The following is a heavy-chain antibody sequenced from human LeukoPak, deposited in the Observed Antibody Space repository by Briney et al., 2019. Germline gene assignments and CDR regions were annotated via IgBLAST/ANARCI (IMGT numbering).Heavy chain of an antibody. CDR2: IYDSGST. J-gene: IGHJ4*02. CDR3: ARHERYYDILTGYSHTYYFDY. V-gene: IGHV4-59*08. Sequence: SETLSLTCTDSGGSISSYYWSWIRQPPGKGLEWIGYIYDSGSTNYNPSLKSRVTISVDTSKHQFSLKLSSVTAADTAVYYCARHERYYDILTGYSHTYYFDYWGQGTLVTVSS. CDR1: GGSISSYY. D-gene: IGHD3-9*01.